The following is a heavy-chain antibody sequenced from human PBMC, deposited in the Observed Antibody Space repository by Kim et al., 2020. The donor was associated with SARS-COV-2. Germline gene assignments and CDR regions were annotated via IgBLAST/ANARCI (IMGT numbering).Heavy chain of an antibody. J-gene: IGHJ5*02. Sequence: SVKVSCKASGGTFSSYAISWVRQAPGQGLEWMGGIIPIFGTANYAQKFQGRVTITADESTSTAYMELSSLRSEDTAVYYCARSILAAGHKDENWFDPWGQGTLVTVSS. V-gene: IGHV1-69*13. CDR1: GGTFSSYA. CDR2: IIPIFGTA. CDR3: ARSILAAGHKDENWFDP. D-gene: IGHD6-13*01.